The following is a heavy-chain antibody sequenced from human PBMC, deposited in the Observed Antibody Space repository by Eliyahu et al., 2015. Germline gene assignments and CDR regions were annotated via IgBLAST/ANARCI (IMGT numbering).Heavy chain of an antibody. CDR1: GXXFTSHS. J-gene: IGHJ4*02. D-gene: IGHD2-2*01. V-gene: IGHV7-4-1*02. CDR2: INTNTGNP. Sequence: QVQLVQSGSELKKPGASVKVSCKASGXXFTSHSMNWVRQAPGQGLEWMGWINTNTGNPTYAQGFTGRFVFSLDTSVSTAYLQISSLKTEDTAVYYCARYCSSTSCYALDYWGQGTLVTVSS. CDR3: ARYCSSTSCYALDY.